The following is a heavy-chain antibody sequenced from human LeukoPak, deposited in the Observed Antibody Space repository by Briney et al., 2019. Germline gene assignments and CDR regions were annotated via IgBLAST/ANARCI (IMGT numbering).Heavy chain of an antibody. J-gene: IGHJ4*02. D-gene: IGHD6-25*01. CDR3: ARDVGSAPFDY. V-gene: IGHV3-33*01. CDR1: GFTLSSSG. Sequence: GGSLRLSWAASGFTLSSSGMHWVRQAPGKGLEWVAVIWGDENHKYYGDSVRGRFTISRDNAKNTLYLQMDSLRVEDTAVYYCARDVGSAPFDYWGQGTLVTVSS. CDR2: IWGDENHK.